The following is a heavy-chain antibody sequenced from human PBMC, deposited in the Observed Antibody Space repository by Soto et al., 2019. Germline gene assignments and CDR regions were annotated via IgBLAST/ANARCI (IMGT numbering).Heavy chain of an antibody. D-gene: IGHD3-22*01. V-gene: IGHV3-7*04. J-gene: IGHJ6*02. Sequence: HPGGSLRLSCAASGFTFSSYWMSWVRQAPGKGLGWVANIKQDGSEKYYVDSVKGRFTISRDNAKNSLYLQMNSLRAEDTAVYYCARFYYDSSGYLPSPYYYYYGMDVWGQGTTVTVSS. CDR1: GFTFSSYW. CDR2: IKQDGSEK. CDR3: ARFYYDSSGYLPSPYYYYYGMDV.